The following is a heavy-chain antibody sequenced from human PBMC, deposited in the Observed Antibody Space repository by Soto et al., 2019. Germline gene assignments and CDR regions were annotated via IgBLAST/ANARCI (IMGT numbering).Heavy chain of an antibody. J-gene: IGHJ6*02. V-gene: IGHV2-26*01. Sequence: QVTLKESGPVLVKPTETLTLTCTVSGFSLSNARMGVSWIRQPPGKALEWLAHIFSNDEKSYSTSLKSRLTISNDTYKSQVGLTMTNMDPVDTATYYCARGAYGSGSYSPENGMDVWGQGTTVTVSS. D-gene: IGHD3-10*01. CDR1: GFSLSNARMG. CDR2: IFSNDEK. CDR3: ARGAYGSGSYSPENGMDV.